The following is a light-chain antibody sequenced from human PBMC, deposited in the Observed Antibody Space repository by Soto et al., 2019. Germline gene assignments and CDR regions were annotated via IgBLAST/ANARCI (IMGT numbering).Light chain of an antibody. V-gene: IGLV2-14*03. CDR1: SSVVGGYNF. CDR2: DVS. CDR3: SSYTSSSTHV. J-gene: IGLJ1*01. Sequence: QSALAQPASVSGSPGQSITISCTGTSSVVGGYNFVSWYQHHPGKAPKLMIYDVSNRPSGASTRFSGSKSGNTASLTISGLQAEDEADYYCSSYTSSSTHVFGTGTKVTVL.